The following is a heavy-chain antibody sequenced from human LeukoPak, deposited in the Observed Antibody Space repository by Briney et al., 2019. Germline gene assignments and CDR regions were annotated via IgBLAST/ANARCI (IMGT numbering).Heavy chain of an antibody. CDR1: GFPFSSYG. J-gene: IGHJ6*03. D-gene: IGHD5-12*01. Sequence: PGMSLRLSCAASGFPFSSYGIHWVRQAPGKGLEWVAFIRYDGSNKYYADSVKGRFTISRDNSKNTLYLQMNSLRAEDTAVYYCARDERYGYDWVHYYYYMDVWGKGTTVTISS. CDR2: IRYDGSNK. V-gene: IGHV3-33*08. CDR3: ARDERYGYDWVHYYYYMDV.